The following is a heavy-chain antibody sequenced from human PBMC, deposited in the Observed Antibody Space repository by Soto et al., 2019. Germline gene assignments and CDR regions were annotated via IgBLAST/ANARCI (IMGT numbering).Heavy chain of an antibody. V-gene: IGHV4-39*07. J-gene: IGHJ5*02. Sequence: SETLSLTCTVSGGSISSSSYYWGWIRQPPGKGLEWIGNIYYSGSTYYNPSLKSRVTISVDRSKNQFSLKLSSVTAADTAVYYCARVRGPYCGGECYPPTPNWFDPWGQGTLVTVSS. D-gene: IGHD2-21*01. CDR3: ARVRGPYCGGECYPPTPNWFDP. CDR1: GGSISSSSYY. CDR2: IYYSGST.